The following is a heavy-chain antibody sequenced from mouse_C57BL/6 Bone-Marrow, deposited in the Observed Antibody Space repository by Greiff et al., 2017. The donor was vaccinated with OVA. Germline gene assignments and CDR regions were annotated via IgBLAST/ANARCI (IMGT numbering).Heavy chain of an antibody. V-gene: IGHV14-3*01. CDR1: GFNIKNTY. Sequence: VQLQQSVAELVRPGASVKLSCTASGFNIKNTYMHWVKQRPEQGLEWIGRIDPANGNTKYAPKFQGKATITADPSSNTDYRQLSRLTSGDTAVYYCDRRYRRYAMDYWGQGTSVTVSS. CDR3: DRRYRRYAMDY. J-gene: IGHJ4*01. D-gene: IGHD1-3*01. CDR2: IDPANGNT.